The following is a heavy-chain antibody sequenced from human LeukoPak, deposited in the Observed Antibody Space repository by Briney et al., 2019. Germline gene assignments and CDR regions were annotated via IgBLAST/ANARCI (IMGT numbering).Heavy chain of an antibody. CDR1: GGTFSSYA. Sequence: SVKVSCKASGGTFSSYAISWVRQAPGQGREWMGGIIPIFGTANYAQKFQGRVTITTDESTSTAYMELSSLRSEDTAVYYCARENVEMATIFFDYWGQGTLVTVSS. D-gene: IGHD5-24*01. CDR2: IIPIFGTA. J-gene: IGHJ4*02. CDR3: ARENVEMATIFFDY. V-gene: IGHV1-69*05.